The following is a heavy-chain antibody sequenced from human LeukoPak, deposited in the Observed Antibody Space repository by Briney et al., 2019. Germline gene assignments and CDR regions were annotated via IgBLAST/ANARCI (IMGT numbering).Heavy chain of an antibody. J-gene: IGHJ4*02. CDR2: IYYSGST. V-gene: IGHV4-59*01. D-gene: IGHD2-2*01. Sequence: SETLSLTCTVSGVSISSYYWTWIRQPPGKGLEWIGCIYYSGSTNYNPSLKSRVTISVDTSKNQFSLKLSSVIAADTAVYYCARALKVPAASGIFDYWGQGTLVTVSS. CDR3: ARALKVPAASGIFDY. CDR1: GVSISSYY.